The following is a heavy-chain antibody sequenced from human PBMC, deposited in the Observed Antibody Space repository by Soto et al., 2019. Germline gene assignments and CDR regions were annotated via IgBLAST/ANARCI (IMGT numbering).Heavy chain of an antibody. V-gene: IGHV6-1*01. Sequence: PSQTLSLTCAISGDSVSSNSAAWNWIRQSPSRGLEWLGRTYYRSKWYNDYAVSVKSRITINPDTSKNQFSLQLNSVTPEDTAVNYCAIAFEHRYGFWSYGMDVWGRGTTDPVS. CDR3: AIAFEHRYGFWSYGMDV. CDR1: GDSVSSNSAA. D-gene: IGHD3-3*01. J-gene: IGHJ6*02. CDR2: TYYRSKWYN.